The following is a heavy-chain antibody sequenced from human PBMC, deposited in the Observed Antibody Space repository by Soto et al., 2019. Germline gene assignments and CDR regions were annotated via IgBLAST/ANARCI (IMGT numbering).Heavy chain of an antibody. Sequence: PGGSLRLSCAASGFTFCSYCMHWVRQPPGKGLAWLSRINSDGSSTCYADSVKGRCSISSDYAKSTLYLQLYSPSPEDSAVSSCVRISLIFLGSWHPDPPHFDYWGQGALHTVST. D-gene: IGHD6-13*01. CDR1: GFTFCSYC. CDR3: VRISLIFLGSWHPDPPHFDY. J-gene: IGHJ4*02. V-gene: IGHV3-74*01. CDR2: INSDGSST.